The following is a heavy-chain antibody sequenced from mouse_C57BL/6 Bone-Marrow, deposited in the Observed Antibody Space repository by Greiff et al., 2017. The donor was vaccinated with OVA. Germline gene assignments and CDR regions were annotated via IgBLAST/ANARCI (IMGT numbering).Heavy chain of an antibody. CDR2: IDPSDSYT. V-gene: IGHV1-69*01. J-gene: IGHJ1*03. Sequence: QVQLQQPGAELVMPGASVKLSCKASGYTFTSYWMHWVKQRPGQGLEWIGEIDPSDSYTNYNQKFKGKSTLTVDRAYSTANMQFSSLTSEDSAVYYSESDYGSSYDWYMDVWGTGTTVTVSS. CDR3: ESDYGSSYDWYMDV. D-gene: IGHD1-1*01. CDR1: GYTFTSYW.